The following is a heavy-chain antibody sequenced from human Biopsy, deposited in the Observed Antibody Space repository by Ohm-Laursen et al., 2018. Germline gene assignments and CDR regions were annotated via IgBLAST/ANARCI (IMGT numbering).Heavy chain of an antibody. CDR2: INPNSGGT. J-gene: IGHJ4*02. D-gene: IGHD6-19*01. CDR3: ARNTGWYGDLYYFDY. CDR1: GYNFTGYY. V-gene: IGHV1-2*02. Sequence: GASVKVSCKTSGYNFTGYYIHWVRQAPGQGLEWMGWINPNSGGTDYSLKFQGRVTMTRDTSISTAYMQLSRLRSADTAVYFCARNTGWYGDLYYFDYWGQGTLVTVSS.